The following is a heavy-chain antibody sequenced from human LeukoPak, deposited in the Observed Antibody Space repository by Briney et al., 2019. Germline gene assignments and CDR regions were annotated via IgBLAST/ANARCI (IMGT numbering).Heavy chain of an antibody. J-gene: IGHJ4*02. Sequence: GGSLRLSCAASGFTFSTYAMTWVRQAPGKGLEWVSGINSNGDEIYYADSVRGRFTISRDNSNNALYLQMDSLRAEDTAVYYCAKDLVGVTTNYFDNWGQGTLVTVSS. D-gene: IGHD4-17*01. CDR3: AKDLVGVTTNYFDN. CDR1: GFTFSTYA. CDR2: INSNGDEI. V-gene: IGHV3-23*01.